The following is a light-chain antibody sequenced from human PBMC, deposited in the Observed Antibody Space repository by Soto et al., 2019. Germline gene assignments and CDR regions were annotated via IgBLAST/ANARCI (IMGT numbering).Light chain of an antibody. CDR2: EDN. J-gene: IGLJ3*02. CDR1: TSDVGSYKS. Sequence: QSALTQSASVSGSPGQSITISCTGTTSDVGSYKSVSWYQHHPGKVPKVMIYEDNKRPSGVSNRFSGSKSGNTASLTIPGLQADDEADYYCCSDAGSGTWVFGGGTKLTVL. CDR3: CSDAGSGTWV. V-gene: IGLV2-23*01.